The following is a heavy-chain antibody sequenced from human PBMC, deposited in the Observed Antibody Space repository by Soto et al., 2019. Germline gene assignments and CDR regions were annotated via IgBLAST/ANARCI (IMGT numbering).Heavy chain of an antibody. J-gene: IGHJ6*04. Sequence: QVQLVESGGGVVQPGRSLRLSCAASGFPFSSYGMHWVRKAPGKGLGWVALVWYVGGNKYYADSVKGRFTISRDNSKNTLYLKMNSLRDEDKAVYYCVRAAGYSGNDYVSYYGMDVWGKGTTVTVSS. CDR2: VWYVGGNK. CDR1: GFPFSSYG. D-gene: IGHD5-12*01. V-gene: IGHV3-33*01. CDR3: VRAAGYSGNDYVSYYGMDV.